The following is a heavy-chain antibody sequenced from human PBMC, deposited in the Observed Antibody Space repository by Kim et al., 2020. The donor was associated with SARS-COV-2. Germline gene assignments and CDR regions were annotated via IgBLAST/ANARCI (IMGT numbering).Heavy chain of an antibody. J-gene: IGHJ4*02. Sequence: ADSGKGRFTISRDNSKNTLYLQMNSLRAEDTAVYYCAKALRGATTYGVLGYWGQGTLVTVSS. CDR3: AKALRGATTYGVLGY. D-gene: IGHD1-26*01. V-gene: IGHV3-23*01.